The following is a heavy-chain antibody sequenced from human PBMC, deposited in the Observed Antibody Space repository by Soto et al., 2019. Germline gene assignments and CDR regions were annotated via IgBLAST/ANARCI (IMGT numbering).Heavy chain of an antibody. J-gene: IGHJ6*02. CDR1: GFNFNDYH. D-gene: IGHD2-15*01. CDR3: ARDLGVAPYGMDV. CDR2: ISISSDYI. V-gene: IGHV3-21*01. Sequence: GGSLRLSCAASGFNFNDYHMNWVRLAPGKGLQWLSSISISSDYIYYADSVKGRFTISRDNARNSLYLQMNGLRAEDTAVYYYARDLGVAPYGMDVWGQGTTVTVSS.